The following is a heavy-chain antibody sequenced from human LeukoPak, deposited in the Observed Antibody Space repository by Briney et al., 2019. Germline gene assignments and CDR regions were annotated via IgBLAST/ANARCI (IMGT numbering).Heavy chain of an antibody. V-gene: IGHV3-48*04. D-gene: IGHD3-10*02. CDR1: GFTFNNYW. CDR3: AELGITMIGGV. J-gene: IGHJ6*04. Sequence: LSGGSLRLSCAASGFTFNNYWMNWVRQAPGKGLEWVSYISSSGSTIYYADSVKGRFTISRDNAKNSLYLQMNSLRAEDTAVYYCAELGITMIGGVWGKGTTVTISS. CDR2: ISSSGSTI.